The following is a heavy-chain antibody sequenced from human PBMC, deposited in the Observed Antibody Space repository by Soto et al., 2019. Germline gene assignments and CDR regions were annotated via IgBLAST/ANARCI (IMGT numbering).Heavy chain of an antibody. D-gene: IGHD6-25*01. J-gene: IGHJ4*02. V-gene: IGHV4-59*01. CDR1: GVSISSYF. CDR2: TYHRGST. Sequence: SETLSLTCSVSGVSISSYFWSWIRQAPGRGLEWIGYTYHRGSTNYSPSLKSRVAISLDTSENQFSLKVNSVTAADTAVYYCARIGGYHGPLDYWGQGTPVTAPQ. CDR3: ARIGGYHGPLDY.